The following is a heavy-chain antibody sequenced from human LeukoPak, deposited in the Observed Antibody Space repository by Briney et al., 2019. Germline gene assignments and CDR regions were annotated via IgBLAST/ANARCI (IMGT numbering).Heavy chain of an antibody. V-gene: IGHV3-48*01. D-gene: IGHD5-12*01. J-gene: IGHJ4*02. Sequence: GGSLRLSCVASGFTFSSYSMNWGRQAPGKGLEWVSYISSRSTTYYADPVKGRFTISRDNAKNSLYLQINSLRVEDTAVYYCARGEVDRVATIDYWGQGTLVTVSS. CDR3: ARGEVDRVATIDY. CDR1: GFTFSSYS. CDR2: ISSRSTT.